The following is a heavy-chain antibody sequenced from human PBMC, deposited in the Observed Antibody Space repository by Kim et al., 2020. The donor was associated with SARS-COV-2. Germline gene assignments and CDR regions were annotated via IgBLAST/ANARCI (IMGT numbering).Heavy chain of an antibody. V-gene: IGHV4-30-2*04. CDR3: ARESLDNWFDP. Sequence: TYYNQSLKSRVTISVDTSKNQFSLKLSSVTAADTAVYYCARESLDNWFDPWGQGTLVTVSS. J-gene: IGHJ5*02. CDR2: T. D-gene: IGHD3-16*01.